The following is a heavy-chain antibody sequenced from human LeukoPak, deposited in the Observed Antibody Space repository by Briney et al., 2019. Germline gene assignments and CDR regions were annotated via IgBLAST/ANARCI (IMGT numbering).Heavy chain of an antibody. Sequence: PGGSLRLSCAASGFTFDDYGMSWVRQAPRKGLEWVSAISGSGGSTYYADSVKGRFTISRDNSKNTLYLQMNSLRAEDTAVYYCANYNYLYAFDIWGQGTMVTVSS. CDR1: GFTFDDYG. V-gene: IGHV3-23*01. J-gene: IGHJ3*02. CDR3: ANYNYLYAFDI. CDR2: ISGSGGST. D-gene: IGHD1-1*01.